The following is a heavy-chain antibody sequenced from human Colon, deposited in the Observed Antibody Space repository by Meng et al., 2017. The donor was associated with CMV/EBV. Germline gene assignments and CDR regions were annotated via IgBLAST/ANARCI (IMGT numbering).Heavy chain of an antibody. CDR2: INKDGSEK. Sequence: GGSLRLSCAASGFTFSNYWMTWLRQAPGRGLELVAHINKDGSEKYFVGSVKGRFTISRDNAKNSLYLQMNSLRAEDTAVYYCASGGSGRVLIDYWGQGTLVTVSS. CDR3: ASGGSGRVLIDY. CDR1: GFTFSNYW. D-gene: IGHD3-10*01. J-gene: IGHJ4*02. V-gene: IGHV3-7*01.